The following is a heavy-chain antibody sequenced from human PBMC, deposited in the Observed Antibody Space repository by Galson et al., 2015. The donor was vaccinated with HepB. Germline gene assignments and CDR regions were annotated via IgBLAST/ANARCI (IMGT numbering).Heavy chain of an antibody. D-gene: IGHD6-13*01. CDR2: ISGSGRTT. J-gene: IGHJ4*02. CDR1: GFTFSTYA. V-gene: IGHV3-23*01. Sequence: SLRLSCAASGFTFSTYAMSWVRQPPGMGLEWVSAISGSGRTTYYADSVKGRFTISRDSSKNTLYLQMNSLKVKDTAIYYCAKQSSNWYYFDYWGQGTLVTVSS. CDR3: AKQSSNWYYFDY.